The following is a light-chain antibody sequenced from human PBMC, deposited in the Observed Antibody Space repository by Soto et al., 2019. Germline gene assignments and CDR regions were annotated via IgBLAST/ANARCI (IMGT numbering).Light chain of an antibody. J-gene: IGKJ3*01. CDR1: QSVSSDY. CDR3: QHYDNTPPAFT. V-gene: IGKV3-20*01. Sequence: EIVLTQSPDTLSLSPGERATLSCRASQSVSSDYLVWYQQKPGLPTRLLIYGASRRATGIPDRFSGSGSGTDFILTISRLEPEDFAVYYCQHYDNTPPAFTFGPGTKVDIK. CDR2: GAS.